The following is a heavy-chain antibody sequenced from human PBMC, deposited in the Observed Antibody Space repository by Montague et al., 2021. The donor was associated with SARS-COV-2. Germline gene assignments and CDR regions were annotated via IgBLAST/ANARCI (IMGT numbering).Heavy chain of an antibody. J-gene: IGHJ6*03. CDR1: GGSISSYY. D-gene: IGHD3-3*01. V-gene: IGHV4-4*07. CDR2: IYTSGST. Sequence: SETLSLTCTVSGGSISSYYWSWIRQPAGKGLEWIGRIYTSGSTNYNPSLKSRVTMSVDTSKNQFSLRLSSVTAADTAVYYCAREGGLTIFGVGLNDYYYSDYWGKGTTVTVSS. CDR3: AREGGLTIFGVGLNDYYYSDY.